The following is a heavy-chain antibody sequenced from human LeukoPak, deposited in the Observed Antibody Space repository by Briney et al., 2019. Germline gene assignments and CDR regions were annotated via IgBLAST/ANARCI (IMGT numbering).Heavy chain of an antibody. CDR3: ARWPHGDYYFDY. Sequence: PGGSLRLSCAASGFTFSSYAMHWVRQAPGKGLEWVAVISYDGSNKYYADSVKGRFTISRDNSKNTLYLQMNSLRAEDTAVYYCARWPHGDYYFDYWGQGTLVTVSS. CDR1: GFTFSSYA. V-gene: IGHV3-30*04. CDR2: ISYDGSNK. J-gene: IGHJ4*02. D-gene: IGHD3-10*01.